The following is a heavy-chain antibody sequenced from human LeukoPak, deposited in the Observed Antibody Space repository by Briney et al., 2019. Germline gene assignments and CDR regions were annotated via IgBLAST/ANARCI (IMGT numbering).Heavy chain of an antibody. J-gene: IGHJ5*02. D-gene: IGHD3-22*01. CDR1: GFTFNSYV. CDR2: TWSDGSEK. V-gene: IGHV3-33*01. Sequence: GGSLRLSCAASGFTFNSYVIQWVRQAPDKGLEWVAFTWSDGSEKFYTDSVKGRFTISRDNSKNKVYLQMNSLRAEDTAVYFCARPQSATLSYYFDLWGQGTLVTVSS. CDR3: ARPQSATLSYYFDL.